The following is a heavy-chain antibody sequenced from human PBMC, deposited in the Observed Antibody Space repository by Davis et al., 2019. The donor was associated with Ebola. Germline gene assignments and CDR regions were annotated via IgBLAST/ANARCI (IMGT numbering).Heavy chain of an antibody. Sequence: PSETLSLTCTVSGGSISSYYWSWIRQPAGKGLEWIGRIYTSGSTNYNPSLKSRVTMSVDTSKNQFSLKLSSVTAADTAVYYCARADDPASSGYSFDYWGQGTLVTVSS. CDR3: ARADDPASSGYSFDY. CDR1: GGSISSYY. V-gene: IGHV4-4*07. J-gene: IGHJ4*02. D-gene: IGHD3-22*01. CDR2: IYTSGST.